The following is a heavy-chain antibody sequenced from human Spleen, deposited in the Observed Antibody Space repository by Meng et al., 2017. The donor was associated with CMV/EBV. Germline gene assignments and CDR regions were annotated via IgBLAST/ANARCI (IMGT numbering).Heavy chain of an antibody. J-gene: IGHJ3*02. D-gene: IGHD3-3*01. CDR2: ISSSGNIK. CDR1: GFTFSSYE. Sequence: GGSLRLSCAASGFTFSSYEMNWVRQAPGKGLEWVSYISSSGNIKHYADPLKGRFTVSRDNVKNSLYLQMNSLRVEDTAVYYCARRDDFWEGGFDIWGQGTMVTVSS. CDR3: ARRDDFWEGGFDI. V-gene: IGHV3-48*03.